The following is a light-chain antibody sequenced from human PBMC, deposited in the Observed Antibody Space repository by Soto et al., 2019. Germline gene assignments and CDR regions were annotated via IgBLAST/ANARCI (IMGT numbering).Light chain of an antibody. CDR1: SSDVGGYNY. V-gene: IGLV2-14*01. CDR2: EVS. Sequence: QSALTQPASVSGSPGQSITISCTGTSSDVGGYNYVSWYQQHPGKAPKLVIYEVSNRPSGVSNRFSGSKSGNTASLTISGLQAEDEAHYYCSSYTSSSTLVFGTGTKVTVL. J-gene: IGLJ1*01. CDR3: SSYTSSSTLV.